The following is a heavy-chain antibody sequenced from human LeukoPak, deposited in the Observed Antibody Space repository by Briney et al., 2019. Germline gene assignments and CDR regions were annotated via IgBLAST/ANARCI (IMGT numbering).Heavy chain of an antibody. CDR1: GYTFTAYY. D-gene: IGHD6-19*01. CDR3: ARGGSLAVAPHLYYFDY. Sequence: ASVKVSCKASGYTFTAYYIHWVRRAPGQGLEWMGIINPSSGSTTYAQNFQGRVTMTRDTSTSAVYMELSSLRSEDTAVYYCARGGSLAVAPHLYYFDYWGQGTLVTVSS. V-gene: IGHV1-46*01. CDR2: INPSSGST. J-gene: IGHJ4*02.